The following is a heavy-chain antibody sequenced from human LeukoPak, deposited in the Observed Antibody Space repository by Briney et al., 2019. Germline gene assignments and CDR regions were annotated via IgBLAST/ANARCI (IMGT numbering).Heavy chain of an antibody. CDR3: ARDPYSGSYGDYYYYYMDV. CDR1: GFTFSSYN. V-gene: IGHV3-21*01. Sequence: LGGSLRLSCAVSGFTFSSYNMNWVRQAPGKGLEWVSSITSSSRYIYYADSVKGRFTISRDNAKSSLYLQMNSLRAEDTAVYYCARDPYSGSYGDYYYYYMDVWGKGTTVTISS. J-gene: IGHJ6*03. D-gene: IGHD1-26*01. CDR2: ITSSSRYI.